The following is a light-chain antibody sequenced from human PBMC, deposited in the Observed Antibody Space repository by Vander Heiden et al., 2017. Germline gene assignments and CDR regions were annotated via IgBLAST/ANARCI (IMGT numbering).Light chain of an antibody. CDR3: QQFDTSPLFT. Sequence: EVVLTQSPVTLSLSPGERATLSCRASHSITSNYLAWYQQNPGQAHRLLIYGTSNRATGIPDRFTGSGSGTHFTLTISRLEPEDFAVYYCQQFDTSPLFTFGPGTTVDIK. V-gene: IGKV3-20*01. CDR2: GTS. J-gene: IGKJ3*01. CDR1: HSITSNY.